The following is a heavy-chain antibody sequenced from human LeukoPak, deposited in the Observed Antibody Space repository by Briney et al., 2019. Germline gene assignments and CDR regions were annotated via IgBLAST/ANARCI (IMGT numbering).Heavy chain of an antibody. D-gene: IGHD1-26*01. CDR2: ISAYNGNT. J-gene: IGHJ5*02. V-gene: IGHV1-18*01. CDR1: GYTFTSYG. Sequence: GASVTVSCKASGYTFTSYGISWVRQAPGQGLEWMGWISAYNGNTNYPQKLQGRVTMTTDTSTSTAYMELRSLRSDDTAVYYCARDTVGGGRVVWFDPWGQGTLVTVSS. CDR3: ARDTVGGGRVVWFDP.